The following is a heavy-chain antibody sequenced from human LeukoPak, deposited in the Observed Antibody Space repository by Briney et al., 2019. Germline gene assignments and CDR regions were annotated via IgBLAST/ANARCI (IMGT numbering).Heavy chain of an antibody. Sequence: GGSLRLSCAASGFTFSSYSMNWVRQAPGKGLEWVSSISSSSSYIYYADSVKGRFTISRDNAKNSLYLQMNSLRAEDTAVYYCVRFLLAVEFGFWRGYHWYCDLLGRATLVTV. D-gene: IGHD3-3*01. J-gene: IGHJ2*01. CDR3: VRFLLAVEFGFWRGYHWYCDL. V-gene: IGHV3-21*01. CDR1: GFTFSSYS. CDR2: ISSSSSYI.